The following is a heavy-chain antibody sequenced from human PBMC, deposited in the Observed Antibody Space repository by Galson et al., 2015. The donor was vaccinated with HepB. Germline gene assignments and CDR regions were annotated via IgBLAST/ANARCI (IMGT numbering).Heavy chain of an antibody. CDR3: ARVPPFSTISCPPFDY. CDR1: GGSITSYY. D-gene: IGHD2-2*01. Sequence: SETLSLTCTVSGGSITSYYWSWIRQPPGKGLEWIGYVYYSGSTNYNPSLKSRITISVDTSQNQFSLNLRSVTAADTAVYYCARVPPFSTISCPPFDYPGPGTLVTVSS. CDR2: VYYSGST. J-gene: IGHJ4*02. V-gene: IGHV4-59*01.